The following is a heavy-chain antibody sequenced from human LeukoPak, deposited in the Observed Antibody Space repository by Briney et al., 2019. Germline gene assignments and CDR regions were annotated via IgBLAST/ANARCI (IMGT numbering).Heavy chain of an antibody. Sequence: GGALRLSCAASGFTFSSYSMNWVRQAPGKGLEWVSSISSSSYIYYADSVKGRFTISRDNAKNSLYLQMNSLRAEDTAVYYCARAYCSSTSCAGWFDPWGQGTLVTVSS. CDR3: ARAYCSSTSCAGWFDP. CDR1: GFTFSSYS. CDR2: ISSSSYI. J-gene: IGHJ5*02. D-gene: IGHD2-2*01. V-gene: IGHV3-21*01.